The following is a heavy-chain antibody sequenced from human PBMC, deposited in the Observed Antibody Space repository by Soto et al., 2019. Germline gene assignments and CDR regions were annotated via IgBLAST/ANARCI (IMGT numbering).Heavy chain of an antibody. Sequence: GASVKVSCKTSGYTFSSYGINWVRQAPEEGLDWVGWISGYNGDTDYAQKFHGRVTLTTDTSTRTAYMELRSLSSDDTAVYYCARLDEAGTGMRYWGQGTQVTVSS. D-gene: IGHD6-13*01. CDR3: ARLDEAGTGMRY. CDR2: ISGYNGDT. J-gene: IGHJ4*02. CDR1: GYTFSSYG. V-gene: IGHV1-18*01.